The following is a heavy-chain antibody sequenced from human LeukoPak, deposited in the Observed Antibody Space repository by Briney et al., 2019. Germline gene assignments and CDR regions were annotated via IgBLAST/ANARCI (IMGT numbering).Heavy chain of an antibody. Sequence: SETLSLTCAVYGGSFSGYYWSWIRQLPGKGLEWIGEINHSGSTNYNPSLKSRVTISVDTSKNQFSLKLSSVTAADTAVYYCARKRITIFGVVIIGFDYWGQGTLVTVSS. CDR3: ARKRITIFGVVIIGFDY. J-gene: IGHJ4*02. V-gene: IGHV4-34*01. CDR1: GGSFSGYY. D-gene: IGHD3-3*01. CDR2: INHSGST.